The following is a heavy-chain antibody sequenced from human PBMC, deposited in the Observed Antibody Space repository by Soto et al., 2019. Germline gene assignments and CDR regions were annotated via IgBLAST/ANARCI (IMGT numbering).Heavy chain of an antibody. Sequence: QVQLVQSGAEVKKPGSSVKVSCKASGGTFSSYTISWVRQAPGQGLEWMGRIIPILGIANYAQKFQGRVTITADKSTSTAYRELSSLRSEDTAVYYCASDSSGYGWAVTRRYYYFDYWGQGTLVTVSS. CDR3: ASDSSGYGWAVTRRYYYFDY. V-gene: IGHV1-69*02. CDR2: IIPILGIA. J-gene: IGHJ4*02. CDR1: GGTFSSYT. D-gene: IGHD3-22*01.